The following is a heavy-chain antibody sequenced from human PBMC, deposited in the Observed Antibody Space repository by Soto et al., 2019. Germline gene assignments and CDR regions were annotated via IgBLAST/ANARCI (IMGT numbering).Heavy chain of an antibody. D-gene: IGHD6-19*01. CDR3: VRFASSGWYTGGY. CDR1: GYIFTNYD. CDR2: ISPYSGNT. V-gene: IGHV1-18*01. Sequence: QVQLVQSGGEVKKPGASVKVSCKASGYIFTNYDIGWVRQAPGQGLEWRGWISPYSGNTKYTQKVQGRVTMTTDTYTSTAYRELRSLRSDDTAVYYCVRFASSGWYTGGYWGQGTLVTVSS. J-gene: IGHJ4*02.